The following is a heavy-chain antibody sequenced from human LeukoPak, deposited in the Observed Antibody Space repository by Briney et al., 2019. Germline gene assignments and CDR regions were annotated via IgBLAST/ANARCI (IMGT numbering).Heavy chain of an antibody. J-gene: IGHJ4*02. Sequence: SETLSLTCTVSGGSISSSSYYWGWIRQPPGKGLEWIGSIYYSGSTYYNPSLKSRVTISVDTSKNQFSLKLSSVTAADTAVYYCARFSGYYSFDYWGQGTLVTVSS. V-gene: IGHV4-39*01. CDR3: ARFSGYYSFDY. CDR1: GGSISSSSYY. CDR2: IYYSGST. D-gene: IGHD3-22*01.